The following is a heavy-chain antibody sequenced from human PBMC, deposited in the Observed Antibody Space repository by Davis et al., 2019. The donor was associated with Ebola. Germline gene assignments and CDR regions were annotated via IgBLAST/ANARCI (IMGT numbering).Heavy chain of an antibody. CDR1: GGSISSYY. Sequence: PSETLSLTCTVSGGSISSYYWSWIRQPPGKGLEWIGYIYYSGSTNYNPSLKSPVTISVDTSKNQLSLKLSSVTAADTAVYSCARGRYYYGSGSYRWFDPWGQGTLVTVSS. D-gene: IGHD3-10*01. J-gene: IGHJ5*02. V-gene: IGHV4-59*01. CDR3: ARGRYYYGSGSYRWFDP. CDR2: IYYSGST.